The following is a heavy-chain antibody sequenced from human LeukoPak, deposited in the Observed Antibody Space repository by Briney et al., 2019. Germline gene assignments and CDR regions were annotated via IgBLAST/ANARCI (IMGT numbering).Heavy chain of an antibody. J-gene: IGHJ6*02. D-gene: IGHD2-2*01. CDR1: GFNFSSYW. CDR3: VVPAAQFNPYYYYGMDV. V-gene: IGHV3-74*01. Sequence: GGSLILSSAASGFNFSSYWMHWVRQAPGKGMMWISSINSDGSSTSYADSVKGRYTISRDNAKNTLYLQMNSLRAEDTAVYYCVVPAAQFNPYYYYGMDVWGQGTTVTVSS. CDR2: INSDGSST.